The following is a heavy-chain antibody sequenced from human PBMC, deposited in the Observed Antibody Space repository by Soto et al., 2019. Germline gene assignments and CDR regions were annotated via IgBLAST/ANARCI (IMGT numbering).Heavy chain of an antibody. Sequence: GGSLRLSCVVSGFTFSRYTMNWVRQAPGKGLEWVSSISSSGSYIYYADSLKGRFTISRDNAKTSLYLQMNSLRAEDTALYYCARVRTHGDYGVGAFDIWGQGTMVTVSS. CDR1: GFTFSRYT. V-gene: IGHV3-21*01. CDR2: ISSSGSYI. CDR3: ARVRTHGDYGVGAFDI. D-gene: IGHD4-17*01. J-gene: IGHJ3*02.